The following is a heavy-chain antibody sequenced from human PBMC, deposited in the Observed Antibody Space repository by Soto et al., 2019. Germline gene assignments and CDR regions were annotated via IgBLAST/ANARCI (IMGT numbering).Heavy chain of an antibody. CDR1: GFTFSIYG. Sequence: EAQLLESGGDLVQSGGSLRLSCAASGFTFSIYGMTWVRQAPGKGLEWVSAISGSGGSTYYADSVKGRFTISRDNSNNTLYLLMNSLRVEDTAVYYCAKRDQQCWGQGTLVTVSS. CDR2: ISGSGGST. CDR3: AKRDQQC. V-gene: IGHV3-23*01. D-gene: IGHD6-19*01. J-gene: IGHJ4*02.